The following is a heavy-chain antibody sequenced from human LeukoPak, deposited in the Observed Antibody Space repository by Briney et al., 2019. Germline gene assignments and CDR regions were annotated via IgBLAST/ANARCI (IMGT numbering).Heavy chain of an antibody. J-gene: IGHJ4*02. CDR2: INYSGTT. Sequence: SETLSLTCTVSGGSISSSTYYWVWVRQTPEKGLEWIASINYSGTTYHNPSLRGRVTISVDTFKTQFSLNLRSVTAADTAVYYCGRLIVVADAMTLSNYFDYWGQGTLVTVSS. V-gene: IGHV4-39*01. CDR1: GGSISSSTYY. D-gene: IGHD2-2*01. CDR3: GRLIVVADAMTLSNYFDY.